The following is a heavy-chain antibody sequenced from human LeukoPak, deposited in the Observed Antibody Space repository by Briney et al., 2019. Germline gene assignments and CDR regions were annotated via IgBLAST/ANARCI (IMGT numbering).Heavy chain of an antibody. Sequence: GGSLRLSCAASGFTFSSYAMSWVRQAPGKGLEWVSAISGSDGSTYYADSVKGRFTISRDNSKNTLYLQMNSLRAEDTAVYYCARDLRRNMDVWGKGTTVTVSS. J-gene: IGHJ6*03. V-gene: IGHV3-23*01. CDR1: GFTFSSYA. CDR3: ARDLRRNMDV. CDR2: ISGSDGST.